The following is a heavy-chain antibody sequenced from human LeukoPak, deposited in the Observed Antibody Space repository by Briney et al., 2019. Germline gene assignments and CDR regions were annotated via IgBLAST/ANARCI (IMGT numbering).Heavy chain of an antibody. CDR1: GFSFSDHE. Sequence: PGGSLRLSCAASGFSFSDHEMNWVRQAPGKGLVWVSYLSSSGNAYYADSVKGRFTISRDNSKNSLYLQMTSLRADDTAVYYCASGRGSYSPDYWGQGTLVTVSS. D-gene: IGHD1-26*01. CDR3: ASGRGSYSPDY. J-gene: IGHJ4*02. V-gene: IGHV3-48*03. CDR2: LSSSGNA.